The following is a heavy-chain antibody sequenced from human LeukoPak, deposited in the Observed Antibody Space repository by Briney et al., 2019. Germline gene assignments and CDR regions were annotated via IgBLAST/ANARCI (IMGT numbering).Heavy chain of an antibody. V-gene: IGHV1-18*01. CDR2: ISAYNGNT. Sequence: APVKVSCKASGYTFTCYGISWVRQAPGQGLEWMGWISAYNGNTNYAQKLQGRVTMTTDTSTSTAYMELRSLRSDDTAVYYCARDSYYYDSSGYYYAQFDYWGQGTLVTVSS. CDR3: ARDSYYYDSSGYYYAQFDY. J-gene: IGHJ4*02. CDR1: GYTFTCYG. D-gene: IGHD3-22*01.